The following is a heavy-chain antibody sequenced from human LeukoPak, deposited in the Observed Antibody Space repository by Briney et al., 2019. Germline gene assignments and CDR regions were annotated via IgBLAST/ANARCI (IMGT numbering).Heavy chain of an antibody. CDR1: GGSISSHY. Sequence: SETLSLTCTVSGGSISSHYWSWIRQPPGKGLEWIGYIYYSGSTNYNPSLKSRVTISVDTSKNQFSLKLSSVTAADTAVYYCAREPPRDPGYDSSGYYQRYGMDVWGQGTTVTVSS. CDR2: IYYSGST. CDR3: AREPPRDPGYDSSGYYQRYGMDV. D-gene: IGHD3-22*01. V-gene: IGHV4-59*11. J-gene: IGHJ6*02.